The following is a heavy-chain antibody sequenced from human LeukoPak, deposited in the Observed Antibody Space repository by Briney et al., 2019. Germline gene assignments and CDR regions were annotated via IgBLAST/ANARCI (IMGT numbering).Heavy chain of an antibody. V-gene: IGHV4-39*01. CDR2: VSYSGTT. J-gene: IGHJ4*02. Sequence: PSETLSPTCPVSGGSISSSSFFWAWLRQPPGKGLEWIGTVSYSGTTYYSPSLKSRVTISVDTSKNQFSLRLTSVTAADTALYYCAKLTCSSTFCPLDYWGQGTLVTVSS. CDR1: GGSISSSSFF. CDR3: AKLTCSSTFCPLDY. D-gene: IGHD2-2*01.